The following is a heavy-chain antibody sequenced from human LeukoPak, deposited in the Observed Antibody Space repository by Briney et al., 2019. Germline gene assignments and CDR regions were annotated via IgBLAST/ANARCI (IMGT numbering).Heavy chain of an antibody. CDR3: ASYCSGGSCYGAPFDY. J-gene: IGHJ4*02. Sequence: SETLSLTCTVSGGSISSSNWWSWVRQPPGKGLEWIGEIYKSRNIDYNPSLESRVTISIDKSKNQLSLRLSSVTAADTAVYYCASYCSGGSCYGAPFDYWGQGTLVTVSS. D-gene: IGHD2-15*01. V-gene: IGHV4-4*02. CDR1: GGSISSSNW. CDR2: IYKSRNI.